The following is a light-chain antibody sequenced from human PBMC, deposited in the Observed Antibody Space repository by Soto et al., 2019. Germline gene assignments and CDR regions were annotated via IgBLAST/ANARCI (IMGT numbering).Light chain of an antibody. V-gene: IGKV3-15*01. CDR1: QSDSNN. CDR2: GAS. J-gene: IGKJ1*01. Sequence: EIVTTQPPAPLSAPPGETTTLSSRVSQSDSNNLAWYQQRPGQAPRLLIYGASTRASGVPDRFSGSGSGTDFTLTISSLQSEDFAVYYCQQYNIWPPRTFGRGTKVDIK. CDR3: QQYNIWPPRT.